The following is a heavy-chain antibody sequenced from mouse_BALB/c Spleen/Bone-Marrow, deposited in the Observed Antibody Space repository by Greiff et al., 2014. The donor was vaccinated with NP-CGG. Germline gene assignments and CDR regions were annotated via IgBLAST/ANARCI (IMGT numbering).Heavy chain of an antibody. V-gene: IGHV1-5*01. J-gene: IGHJ3*01. CDR3: ARNWDWVFAY. CDR2: IYPGNNDA. D-gene: IGHD4-1*01. CDR1: GYTFTNYW. Sequence: VQLQQSGTALARPGASLRMSCKASGYTFTNYWINWIKQRPGQGLEWIGAIYPGNNDAKYTQKFKAKAKLTAVTSTSTADMELSSLTNEDSAVYYCARNWDWVFAYWGQGTLVTVSA.